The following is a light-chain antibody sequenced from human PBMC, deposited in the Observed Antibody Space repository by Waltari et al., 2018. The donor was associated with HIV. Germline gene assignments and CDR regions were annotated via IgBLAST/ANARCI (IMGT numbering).Light chain of an antibody. J-gene: IGLJ2*01. Sequence: QSALTQPPSASGSPGQSVTISCTGTNSDIGGYNYVSWYQQHPGKAPKLFISEVTKRPSVVPDRCSGSKAGTTASLTVSGLQAEDEADYYCSSYADRNGFYVVFGGGTRLTVL. CDR2: EVT. CDR1: NSDIGGYNY. V-gene: IGLV2-8*01. CDR3: SSYADRNGFYVV.